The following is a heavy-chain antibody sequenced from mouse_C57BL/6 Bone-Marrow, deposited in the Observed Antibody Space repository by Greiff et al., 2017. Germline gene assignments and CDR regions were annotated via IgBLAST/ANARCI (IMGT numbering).Heavy chain of an antibody. J-gene: IGHJ4*01. CDR1: GFSLTSYA. CDR3: ARNHYYDYIYYAMDY. V-gene: IGHV2-9-1*01. Sequence: QVQLKQSGPGLVAPSQSLSITCTVSGFSLTSYAISWVRQPPGKGLEWLGVIWTGGGTNYNSALKSRLSISKDNSKSQVFLKMNSLQTDDTARYYCARNHYYDYIYYAMDYWGQGTSVTVSS. D-gene: IGHD2-4*01. CDR2: IWTGGGT.